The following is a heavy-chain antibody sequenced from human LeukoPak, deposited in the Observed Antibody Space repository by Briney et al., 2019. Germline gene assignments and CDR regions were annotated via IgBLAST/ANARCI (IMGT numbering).Heavy chain of an antibody. CDR2: FSSSGSFI. Sequence: GGSLRLSCAASGFTFSDYYMSWIRQAPGKGLEWVSYFSSSGSFIYYADSVKGRFTISRDNAKNSLYLHMNSLRAEDTALYYCAREPYYDSSGYSPDYWGQGTLVTVSS. V-gene: IGHV3-11*04. J-gene: IGHJ4*02. CDR3: AREPYYDSSGYSPDY. CDR1: GFTFSDYY. D-gene: IGHD3-22*01.